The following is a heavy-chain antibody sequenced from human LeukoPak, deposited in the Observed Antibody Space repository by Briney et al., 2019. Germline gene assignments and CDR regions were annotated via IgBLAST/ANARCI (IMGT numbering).Heavy chain of an antibody. D-gene: IGHD5-18*01. J-gene: IGHJ4*02. Sequence: PSETLSLTRAVYGGSFSGYYWSWIRQPPGKGLEWIGEINHSGSTNYNPSLKSRVTISVDTSKNQFSLKLSSVTAADTAVYYCARRRGYSYAWFDYWGQGTLVTVSS. V-gene: IGHV4-34*01. CDR3: ARRRGYSYAWFDY. CDR2: INHSGST. CDR1: GGSFSGYY.